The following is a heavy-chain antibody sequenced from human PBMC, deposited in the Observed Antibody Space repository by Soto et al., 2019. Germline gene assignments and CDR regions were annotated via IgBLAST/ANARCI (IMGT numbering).Heavy chain of an antibody. Sequence: QVQLVESGGGVVQPGRSLRLSCAASGFTFSSYAMHWVRQAPGKGLEWVAVISYDGSNKYYADSVKGRFTISRDNSNNTLYLQMNSLRAEETAVYYCARASSGWYKDAFDIWGQGTMVTVSS. J-gene: IGHJ3*02. V-gene: IGHV3-30-3*01. CDR1: GFTFSSYA. CDR2: ISYDGSNK. D-gene: IGHD6-19*01. CDR3: ARASSGWYKDAFDI.